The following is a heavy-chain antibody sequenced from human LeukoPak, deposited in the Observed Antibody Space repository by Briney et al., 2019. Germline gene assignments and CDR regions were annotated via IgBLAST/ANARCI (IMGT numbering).Heavy chain of an antibody. CDR3: AREYYDILTGYYSYWYFDL. V-gene: IGHV3-21*01. J-gene: IGHJ2*01. CDR2: ISSSSSYI. Sequence: GGSQRLSCAASGFTFSSYSMNWVRQAPGKGLEWVSSISSSSSYIYYADSVKGRFTISRDNAKNSLYLQMNSLRAEDTAVYYCAREYYDILTGYYSYWYFDLWGRGTLVTVSS. D-gene: IGHD3-9*01. CDR1: GFTFSSYS.